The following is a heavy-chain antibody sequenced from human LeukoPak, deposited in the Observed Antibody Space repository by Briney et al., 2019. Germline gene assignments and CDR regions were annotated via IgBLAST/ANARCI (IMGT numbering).Heavy chain of an antibody. CDR1: GGSISNYY. CDR3: ASLVDTAMGNYFDY. CDR2: IYISGAT. D-gene: IGHD5-18*01. J-gene: IGHJ4*02. V-gene: IGHV4-4*07. Sequence: PSETLSLTCTVSGGSISNYYWNWIRQPAGKELEWIGRIYISGATNYNPSLKSRVTMSVDTSKNQFSLKLSSVTAADTAVYYCASLVDTAMGNYFDYWGQGTLVTVSS.